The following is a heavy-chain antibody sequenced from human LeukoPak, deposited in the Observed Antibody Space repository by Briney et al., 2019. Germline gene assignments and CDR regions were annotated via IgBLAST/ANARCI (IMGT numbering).Heavy chain of an antibody. D-gene: IGHD2-15*01. V-gene: IGHV4-61*01. CDR1: GGSISSGKYY. CDR3: ARRICSGGSCQKDY. CDR2: ISYSGST. J-gene: IGHJ4*02. Sequence: SETLSLTCTVSGGSISSGKYYWSWIRQPPGKGLEWIGYISYSGSTNYNPSLKSRVTISIDTSRNQFSLKLSSVTAADTAVYYCARRICSGGSCQKDYWGQGTLVTVSS.